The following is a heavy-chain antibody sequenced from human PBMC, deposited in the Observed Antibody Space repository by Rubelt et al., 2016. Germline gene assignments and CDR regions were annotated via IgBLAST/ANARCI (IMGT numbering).Heavy chain of an antibody. D-gene: IGHD2-2*01. CDR3: ARGRLPNCSSTSCYFSY. CDR2: INPSGGST. V-gene: IGHV1-46*01. Sequence: GYTFTSYYMHWVRQAPGQGLEWMGIINPSGGSTSYAQKFQGRVTMTRDTSTSTVYTELSSLRSEDTAVYYCARGRLPNCSSTSCYFSYWGQGTLVTVSS. CDR1: GYTFTSYY. J-gene: IGHJ4*02.